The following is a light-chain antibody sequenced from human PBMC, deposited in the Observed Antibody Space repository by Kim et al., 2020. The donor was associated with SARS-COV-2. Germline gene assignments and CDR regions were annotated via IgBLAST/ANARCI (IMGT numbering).Light chain of an antibody. J-gene: IGKJ2*01. Sequence: SASVGDRVTITCRASESVSSWVAWYQQKPGKAPKVLIYKSSSLESGVPSRCSGRGSGTEFTLTISSLQPDDFAIYYCQQYNSSPITFGQGTKLEI. CDR2: KSS. CDR3: QQYNSSPIT. V-gene: IGKV1-5*03. CDR1: ESVSSW.